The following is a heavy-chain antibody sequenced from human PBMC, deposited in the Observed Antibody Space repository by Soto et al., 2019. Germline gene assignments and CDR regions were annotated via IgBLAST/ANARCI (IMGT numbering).Heavy chain of an antibody. D-gene: IGHD4-17*01. V-gene: IGHV3-7*01. J-gene: IGHJ4*02. Sequence: GGSLRLSCAASGFTFSSYWMSWVRQAPGKGLEWVANIKQDGSEKYYVDSVKGRFTISRDNAKNSLYLQMNSLRAEDTAVYYCARERGRGVRPTVTHGGGHWGQGTLVTVSS. CDR2: IKQDGSEK. CDR3: ARERGRGVRPTVTHGGGH. CDR1: GFTFSSYW.